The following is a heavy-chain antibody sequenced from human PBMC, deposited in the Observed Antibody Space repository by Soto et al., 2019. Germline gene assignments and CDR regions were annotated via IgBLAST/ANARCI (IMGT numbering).Heavy chain of an antibody. D-gene: IGHD2-15*01. CDR3: ASRTAYCSGGSCYPPFDY. V-gene: IGHV1-69*13. Sequence: SVKVSCKASGGTFSSYAISWVRQAPGQGLEWMGGIIPIFGTANYAQKFQGRVTITADESTSTAYMELSSLRSEDTAVYYCASRTAYCSGGSCYPPFDYWGQGTLVTVS. CDR2: IIPIFGTA. J-gene: IGHJ4*02. CDR1: GGTFSSYA.